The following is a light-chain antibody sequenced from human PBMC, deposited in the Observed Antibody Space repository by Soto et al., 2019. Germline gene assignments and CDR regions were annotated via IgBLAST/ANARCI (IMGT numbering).Light chain of an antibody. CDR2: GAY. CDR1: QSVSSN. Sequence: EIVLTQSPATLSLSPGERATLSCRASQSVSSNLAWYQQKFGQAPRLLIYGAYTRATGAPARFSGSGSGTDFTLTISSLEPEDFAVYYCYQRRNWRFTCRCGNKVDIK. J-gene: IGKJ3*01. V-gene: IGKV3-11*01. CDR3: YQRRNWRFT.